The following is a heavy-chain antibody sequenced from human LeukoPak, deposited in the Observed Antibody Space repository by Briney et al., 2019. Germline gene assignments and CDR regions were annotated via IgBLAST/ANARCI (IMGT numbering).Heavy chain of an antibody. CDR3: ARGSKAAPGTFDY. V-gene: IGHV4-59*01. CDR1: GGSISNYY. D-gene: IGHD6-13*01. Sequence: SETLSLTCTVSGGSISNYYWSWIRQSPGKGLEWIGYIYYSGSTNYNPSLKSRVTISVDTSKNQFSLKLSSVTAADTAVYYCARGSKAAPGTFDYWGQGTLVTVSS. CDR2: IYYSGST. J-gene: IGHJ4*02.